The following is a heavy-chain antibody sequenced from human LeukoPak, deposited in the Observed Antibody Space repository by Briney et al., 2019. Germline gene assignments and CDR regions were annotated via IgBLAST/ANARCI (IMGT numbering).Heavy chain of an antibody. Sequence: GASVKVSCKVSGYTLTELSMHWVRQAPGKGLEWMGGFDPEDGETIYAQKFQGRVTMTEDTSTDTAYMELSSLRSEDTAVYYCATVTIADRPYYFADWGQGTLVTVSS. CDR2: FDPEDGET. CDR3: ATVTIADRPYYFAD. CDR1: GYTLTELS. D-gene: IGHD6-6*01. J-gene: IGHJ4*02. V-gene: IGHV1-24*01.